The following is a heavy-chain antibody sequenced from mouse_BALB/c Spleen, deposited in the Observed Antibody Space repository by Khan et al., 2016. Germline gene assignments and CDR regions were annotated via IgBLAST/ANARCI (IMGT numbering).Heavy chain of an antibody. J-gene: IGHJ4*01. CDR1: GYTLTNYG. Sequence: QIQLVQSGPELKKPGETVKISCKASGYTLTNYGMNWVKQAPGKGLKWMGWINTYTGEPTYADDFKGRFAFSLETSASAAYLQINNLKNEDTATYFCARKPPLVPDYYAMDYWGQGTSVTVSS. V-gene: IGHV9-3-1*01. CDR3: ARKPPLVPDYYAMDY. D-gene: IGHD2-10*02. CDR2: INTYTGEP.